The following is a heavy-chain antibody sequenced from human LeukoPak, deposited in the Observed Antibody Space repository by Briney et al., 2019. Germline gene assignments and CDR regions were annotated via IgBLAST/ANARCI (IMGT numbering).Heavy chain of an antibody. CDR1: GFTFSSYS. J-gene: IGHJ4*02. Sequence: GGSLRHSCAASGFTFSSYSMNWVRQAPGKGLEWVSSISSSSSYIYYADSVKGRFTISRDNAKNSLYLQMNSLRAEDTAVYYCARDRGIFSGYSPYWGQGTLVTVSS. CDR3: ARDRGIFSGYSPY. V-gene: IGHV3-21*01. CDR2: ISSSSSYI. D-gene: IGHD3-22*01.